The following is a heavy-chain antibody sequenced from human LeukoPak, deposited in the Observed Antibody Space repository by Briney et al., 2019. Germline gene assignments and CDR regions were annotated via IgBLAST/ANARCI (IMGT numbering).Heavy chain of an antibody. Sequence: QAGGSLRLSCAASGFTFSSYGMHWVRQAPGKGLEWVAVISYDGSNKYYADSVKGRFTISRDNSKNTLYLQMNSLRAEDTAVYYCAKDLIPWNSIVATVTFDYWGQGTLVTVSS. CDR3: AKDLIPWNSIVATVTFDY. CDR2: ISYDGSNK. D-gene: IGHD5-12*01. V-gene: IGHV3-30*18. J-gene: IGHJ4*02. CDR1: GFTFSSYG.